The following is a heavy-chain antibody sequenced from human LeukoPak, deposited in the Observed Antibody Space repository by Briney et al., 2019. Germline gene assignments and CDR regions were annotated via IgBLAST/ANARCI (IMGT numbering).Heavy chain of an antibody. Sequence: SETLSLTCAVYGGSFSGYYWSWIRQPAGKGLEWIGRIYNSGSTDYNPSLKSRVTMSVDTSKNQFSLKLSSVTAADTAVYYCARAAIAAAARYDYWGQGTLVTVSS. V-gene: IGHV4-59*10. CDR2: IYNSGST. CDR1: GGSFSGYY. J-gene: IGHJ4*02. D-gene: IGHD6-13*01. CDR3: ARAAIAAAARYDY.